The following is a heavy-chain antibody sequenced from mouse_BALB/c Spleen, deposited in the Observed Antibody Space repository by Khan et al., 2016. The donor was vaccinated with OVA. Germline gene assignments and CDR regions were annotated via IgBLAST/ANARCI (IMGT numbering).Heavy chain of an antibody. Sequence: QIQLVQSGPELKKPGETVKISCKASGYTFTDYGMNWVKEAPGKGLKWMGWINPNTGESTFAEDFKGRFAFSLATSARTAYLQINNLKNEDTAIYFCARDDYYGSADRNLDHYALDYWGQGTSVTVSS. V-gene: IGHV9-3*02. CDR2: INPNTGES. CDR3: ARDDYYGSADRNLDHYALDY. CDR1: GYTFTDYG. D-gene: IGHD1-1*01. J-gene: IGHJ4*01.